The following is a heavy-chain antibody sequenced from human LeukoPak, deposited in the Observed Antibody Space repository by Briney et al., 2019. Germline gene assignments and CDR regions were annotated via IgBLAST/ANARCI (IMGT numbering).Heavy chain of an antibody. J-gene: IGHJ6*03. V-gene: IGHV1-69*06. D-gene: IGHD4-23*01. Sequence: ASVKVSCKASGDTFSSYAISWVRQAPGQGLEWMGGIIPIFGTANYAQKFQGRVTITADKSTSTAYMELSSLRSEDTAVYYCARSMTTVVTGGYYYMDVWGKGTTVTVSS. CDR1: GDTFSSYA. CDR3: ARSMTTVVTGGYYYMDV. CDR2: IIPIFGTA.